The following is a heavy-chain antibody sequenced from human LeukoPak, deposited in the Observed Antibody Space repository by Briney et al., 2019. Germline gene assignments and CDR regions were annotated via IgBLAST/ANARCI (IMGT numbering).Heavy chain of an antibody. Sequence: PSETLSLNCSVSGGSIGNHFWSWIRQSPGKGLEWIGYAYSNGIANTNPSLKSRVTVFVDTSKTQVSLQVTSVTAADTGIYYCARGLSGRGWHWGKAFDVWGRGTVVTVSS. CDR3: ARGLSGRGWHWGKAFDV. V-gene: IGHV4-4*08. CDR2: AYSNGIA. J-gene: IGHJ3*01. D-gene: IGHD7-27*01. CDR1: GGSIGNHF.